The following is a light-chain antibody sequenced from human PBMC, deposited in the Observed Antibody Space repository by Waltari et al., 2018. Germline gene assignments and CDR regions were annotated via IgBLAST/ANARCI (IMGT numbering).Light chain of an antibody. V-gene: IGKV2-30*02. Sequence: DVVMTQSPLSLSVTLGQPASISCGSSQSLVHSDGNTYLQWFQQRPGQSPRRLIYKVSSRESGVPDRFSGSGSGTDFTLKISRVEAEDVGVYYCMQGTYWPYTFGQGTKLDIK. CDR3: MQGTYWPYT. J-gene: IGKJ2*01. CDR2: KVS. CDR1: QSLVHSDGNTY.